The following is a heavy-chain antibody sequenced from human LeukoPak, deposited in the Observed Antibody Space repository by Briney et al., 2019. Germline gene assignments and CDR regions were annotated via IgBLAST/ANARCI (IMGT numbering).Heavy chain of an antibody. CDR3: ARDNSGSYIDY. J-gene: IGHJ4*02. D-gene: IGHD1-26*01. Sequence: PSETLSLTCTVSGGSIGTYYWTWIRQPPGKGLEWIGYTYYTGSTNYNPSLKSRVTISVDTSKSQFSLKLSSVTAADTAVYYCARDNSGSYIDYWGQGTLVTVSS. V-gene: IGHV4-59*01. CDR2: TYYTGST. CDR1: GGSIGTYY.